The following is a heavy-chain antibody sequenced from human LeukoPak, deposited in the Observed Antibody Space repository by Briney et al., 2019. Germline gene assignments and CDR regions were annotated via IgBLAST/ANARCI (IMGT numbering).Heavy chain of an antibody. J-gene: IGHJ6*04. CDR2: INPSGGST. Sequence: ASVKVSCKASGYTFTSYYMHWVRQAPGQGLEWMGIINPSGGSTSYAQKFQGRVTMTRDTSISTAYMELSRLRSDDTAVYYCARAGIQLWIMDVWGKGTTVTVSS. D-gene: IGHD5-18*01. CDR3: ARAGIQLWIMDV. V-gene: IGHV1-46*01. CDR1: GYTFTSYY.